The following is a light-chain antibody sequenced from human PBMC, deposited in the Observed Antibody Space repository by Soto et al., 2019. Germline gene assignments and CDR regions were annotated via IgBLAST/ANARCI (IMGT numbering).Light chain of an antibody. CDR1: SSDVGGYNY. CDR2: DVS. CDR3: SSYTSSSTRV. Sequence: QSVLTQPASVSGSPGQSITISCTGTSSDVGGYNYVSWYQQHPGNAPKLMIYDVSNRPSGVSNRFSGSKSGNTASLTISGLQAEDEADYDCSSYTSSSTRVLGGGTKLTVL. V-gene: IGLV2-14*01. J-gene: IGLJ3*02.